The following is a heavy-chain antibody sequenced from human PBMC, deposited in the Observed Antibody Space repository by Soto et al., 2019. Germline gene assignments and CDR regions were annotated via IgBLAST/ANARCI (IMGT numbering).Heavy chain of an antibody. J-gene: IGHJ6*02. Sequence: QVQLQESGPGLVKPSETLSLTCTVSGGSISSYYWSWIRQPPGKGLEWIGYIYYSGSTNYNPSLKSRVTISVDTSKNQFSLKLSSVTAADTAVYYCATDLSSTTYYYYGIDVWGQGTTVTVSS. CDR2: IYYSGST. V-gene: IGHV4-59*01. D-gene: IGHD2-2*01. CDR1: GGSISSYY. CDR3: ATDLSSTTYYYYGIDV.